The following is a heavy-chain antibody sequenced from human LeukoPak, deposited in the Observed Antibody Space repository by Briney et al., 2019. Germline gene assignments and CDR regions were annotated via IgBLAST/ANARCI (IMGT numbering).Heavy chain of an antibody. CDR1: VYTLTSSV. D-gene: IGHD2-2*01. CDR2: VSAYNGNT. V-gene: IGHV1-18*01. CDR3: ARVIAGSTSGWYYYYYMDV. Sequence: GASVKVSRKPSVYTLTSSVISWVRQAPGQGLEWMGWVSAYNGNTNYAQKLQGRVTMTTDTSTSTAYMELRSLRSDDTAVYYCARVIAGSTSGWYYYYYMDVRGKGTTVTVSS. J-gene: IGHJ6*03.